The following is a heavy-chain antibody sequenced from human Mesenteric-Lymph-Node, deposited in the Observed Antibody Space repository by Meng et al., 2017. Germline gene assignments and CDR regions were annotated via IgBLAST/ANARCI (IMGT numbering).Heavy chain of an antibody. D-gene: IGHD4-23*01. CDR2: IYTSGST. CDR3: ASRSTVVTPAHAFDI. J-gene: IGHJ3*02. Sequence: SETLSLTCTVSGGSISSGSYYWSWIRQPAGKGLEWIGRIYTSGSTNYNPSLKSRVTISVDTSKNQFSLKLSSVTAADTAVYYCASRSTVVTPAHAFDIWGQGTMVTVSS. V-gene: IGHV4-61*02. CDR1: GGSISSGSYY.